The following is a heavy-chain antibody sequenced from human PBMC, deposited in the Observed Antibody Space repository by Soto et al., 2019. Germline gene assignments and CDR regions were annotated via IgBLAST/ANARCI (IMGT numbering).Heavy chain of an antibody. D-gene: IGHD3-22*01. V-gene: IGHV4-31*03. CDR1: GGSISSGGYY. Sequence: PSETLSLTCTVSGGSISSGGYYWSWIRQHPGKGLEWIGYIYYSGSTYYHPSLKSRVNISVDTSKKQFSLKLSSVTAADTAVYYCARAGSNYYDSSGYYYSFAFDIWGQGTMVTVSS. J-gene: IGHJ3*02. CDR3: ARAGSNYYDSSGYYYSFAFDI. CDR2: IYYSGST.